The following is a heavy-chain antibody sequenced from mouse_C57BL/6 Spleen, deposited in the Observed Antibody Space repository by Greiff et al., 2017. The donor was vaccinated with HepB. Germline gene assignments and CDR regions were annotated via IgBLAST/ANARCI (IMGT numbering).Heavy chain of an antibody. V-gene: IGHV1-36*01. CDR3: ASLTGTGFAY. CDR2: VYPYNGGT. D-gene: IGHD4-1*01. Sequence: EVHLVESGPVLVKPGPSVKISCKASGFTFTDYYMHWVKQSHGKSLEWIGLVYPYNGGTSYNQKFKGKATLTVDTSSSTAYIELNSLTSEDSAVYYCASLTGTGFAYWGQGTLVTVSA. CDR1: GFTFTDYY. J-gene: IGHJ3*01.